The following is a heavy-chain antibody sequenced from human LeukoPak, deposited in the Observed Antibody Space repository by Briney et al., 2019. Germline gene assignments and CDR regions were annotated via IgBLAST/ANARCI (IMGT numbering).Heavy chain of an antibody. J-gene: IGHJ3*02. CDR1: GGSISSSSYY. CDR3: AKGNVYYYGSGSYFYAFDI. CDR2: IYYSGST. Sequence: SVTLSLTCTVSGGSISSSSYYWGWSRQPPGKGLEWIGSIYYSGSTYYNPSLKSRVTISVDTSKNQFSLKLSSVTAADTAVYYCAKGNVYYYGSGSYFYAFDIWGQGTMVTVSS. D-gene: IGHD3-10*01. V-gene: IGHV4-39*07.